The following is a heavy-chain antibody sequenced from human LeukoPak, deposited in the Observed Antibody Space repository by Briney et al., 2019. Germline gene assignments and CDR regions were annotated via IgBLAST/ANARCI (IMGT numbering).Heavy chain of an antibody. CDR3: ARHIAAPGFAYRGEAELLGAAAGFDY. Sequence: GGSLRLSCAASGFTFDDYGMSWVRQASGKGLEGVSGINWNGGSTGYADPVKVRFIFSRQNAKNSLYLQMNIPVAGDTTLYYCARHIAAPGFAYRGEAELLGAAAGFDYWGQGTLVTVPS. J-gene: IGHJ4*02. CDR1: GFTFDDYG. V-gene: IGHV3-20*04. CDR2: INWNGGST. D-gene: IGHD6-13*01.